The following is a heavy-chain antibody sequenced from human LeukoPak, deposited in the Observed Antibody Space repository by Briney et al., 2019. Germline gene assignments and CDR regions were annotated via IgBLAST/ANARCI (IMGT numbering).Heavy chain of an antibody. V-gene: IGHV3-43*02. D-gene: IGHD3-10*01. CDR1: GFTFDDFA. CDR3: VKGLLWFPGLVCDDYGMDV. CDR2: ISGDGGIT. Sequence: PRGSLRLSCAASGFTFDDFAMHWVRQAPGKGLEWVSLISGDGGITYSADSVKGRFTISRDSSENSLYFQMNSLRTEDTALYYCVKGLLWFPGLVCDDYGMDVWGQGTTVTVSS. J-gene: IGHJ6*02.